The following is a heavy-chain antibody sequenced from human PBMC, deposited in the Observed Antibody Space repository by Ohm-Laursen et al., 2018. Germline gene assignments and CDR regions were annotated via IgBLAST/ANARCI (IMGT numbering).Heavy chain of an antibody. CDR2: ISGRGGST. J-gene: IGHJ4*02. CDR1: GFTFSSYA. Sequence: GSLRLSCSASGFTFSSYAMSWVRQAPGKGLEWVSAISGRGGSTYYADSVKGRFTISRDNSKNTLYLQMNSLRAEDTAVYYCAKDRGSSGWFDYWGQGTLVTVSS. V-gene: IGHV3-23*01. CDR3: AKDRGSSGWFDY. D-gene: IGHD6-19*01.